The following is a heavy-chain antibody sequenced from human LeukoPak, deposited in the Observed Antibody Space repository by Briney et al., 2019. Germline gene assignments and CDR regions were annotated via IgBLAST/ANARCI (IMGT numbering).Heavy chain of an antibody. D-gene: IGHD3-3*02. CDR3: ARLSMAKTYNWFDP. V-gene: IGHV4-4*09. CDR2: IYTSGST. J-gene: IGHJ5*02. CDR1: GGSISSYY. Sequence: SETLSLTCTVSGGSISSYYWSWIRQPPGKGLEGIGYIYTSGSTNYNPSLKSRVTISVDTSKNQFSLKLSSVTAADTAVYYCARLSMAKTYNWFDPWGQGTLVTVSS.